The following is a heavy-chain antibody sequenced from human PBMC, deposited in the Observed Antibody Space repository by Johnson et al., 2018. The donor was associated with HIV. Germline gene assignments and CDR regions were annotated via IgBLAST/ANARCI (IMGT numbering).Heavy chain of an antibody. CDR2: IKQDGSEK. Sequence: EVQLVESGGGLVQPGRSLRLSCAASGFTFDDYAMYWVRQAPGKGLEWVANIKQDGSEKYYVDSVKGRFTISRDNAKNSLYLQMNSLRAEDTAVYYCAKGQSSGYPKDAFDIWGRGTIVTISS. CDR1: GFTFDDYA. D-gene: IGHD3-22*01. J-gene: IGHJ3*02. CDR3: AKGQSSGYPKDAFDI. V-gene: IGHV3-7*01.